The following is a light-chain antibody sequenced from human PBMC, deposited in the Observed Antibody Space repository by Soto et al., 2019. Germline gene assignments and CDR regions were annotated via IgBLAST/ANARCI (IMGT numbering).Light chain of an antibody. CDR2: LGS. J-gene: IGKJ3*01. CDR1: QSLLHSNGYNY. CDR3: MQALQTPIT. Sequence: DIVMTQSPLSLPVTPREPASISCRSSQSLLHSNGYNYLDWYLQKPGQSPQLLIYLGSNRASGVPDRFSGSGSGTDFTLKISSVEAEDVGVYYCMQALQTPITFGPGTKVDIK. V-gene: IGKV2-28*01.